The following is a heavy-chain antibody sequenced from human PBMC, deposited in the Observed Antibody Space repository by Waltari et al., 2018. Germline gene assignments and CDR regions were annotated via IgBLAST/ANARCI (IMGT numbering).Heavy chain of an antibody. Sequence: EVQLVESGGGLVQPGGSLRLSCAASGFTFSSYWMSWVRPAPGKGLEWVANIKQDGSEKYYVDSVKGRFTISRDNAKNSLYLQMNSLRAEDTAVYYCAREVPRYCSSTSCYSVWGQGTTVTVSS. CDR3: AREVPRYCSSTSCYSV. CDR1: GFTFSSYW. V-gene: IGHV3-7*01. J-gene: IGHJ6*02. D-gene: IGHD2-2*01. CDR2: IKQDGSEK.